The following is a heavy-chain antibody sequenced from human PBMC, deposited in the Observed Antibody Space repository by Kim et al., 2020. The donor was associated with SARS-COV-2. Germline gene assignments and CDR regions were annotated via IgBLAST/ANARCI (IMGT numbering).Heavy chain of an antibody. J-gene: IGHJ5*02. Sequence: ASVKVSCKVSGYTLTELSMHWVRQAPGKGLEWMGGFDPEDGETIYAQKFQGRVTMTEDTSTDTAYMELSSLRSEDTAVYYCATTTPLKKYYYDSSPPAIWFDPWGQGTLVTVSS. CDR2: FDPEDGET. CDR3: ATTTPLKKYYYDSSPPAIWFDP. D-gene: IGHD3-22*01. CDR1: GYTLTELS. V-gene: IGHV1-24*01.